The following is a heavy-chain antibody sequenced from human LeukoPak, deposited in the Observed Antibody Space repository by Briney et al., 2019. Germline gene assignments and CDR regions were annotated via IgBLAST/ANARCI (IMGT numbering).Heavy chain of an antibody. V-gene: IGHV3-23*01. CDR2: ISGSGGST. Sequence: GGSLRLSCAASGFTFSSYAMSWVRQAPGKGLEWVSAISGSGGSTYYADSVKGRLTISRDNSKNTLYLQMNSLRAEDTAVYYCAKDGLYDSSGYYYVSNWFDPWGQGTLVTVSS. CDR3: AKDGLYDSSGYYYVSNWFDP. J-gene: IGHJ5*02. D-gene: IGHD3-22*01. CDR1: GFTFSSYA.